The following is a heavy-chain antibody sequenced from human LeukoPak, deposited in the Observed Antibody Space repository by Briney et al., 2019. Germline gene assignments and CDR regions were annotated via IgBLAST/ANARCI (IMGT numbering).Heavy chain of an antibody. D-gene: IGHD2-2*01. CDR3: ARVAAAIGMDV. CDR2: ISSSSSYI. V-gene: IGHV3-21*01. J-gene: IGHJ6*02. Sequence: GGSLRLSCAASGFTFSSYSMNWVRQAPGKGLEWVSSISSSSSYIYYADSVKGRFTISRDNAKNSLHLQMNSLRAEDTAVYYCARVAAAIGMDVWGQGTTVTVSS. CDR1: GFTFSSYS.